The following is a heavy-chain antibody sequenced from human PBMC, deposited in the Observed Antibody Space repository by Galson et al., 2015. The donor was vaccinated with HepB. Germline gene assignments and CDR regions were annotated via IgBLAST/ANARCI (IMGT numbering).Heavy chain of an antibody. D-gene: IGHD1-26*01. Sequence: SLRLSCAASGFTFSSYTMNWVRQAPGKGLEWISYISTTSDNKFSADSVKGRFIISRDNAKNLLYLQMNSLRAEDTAVYYCTRIALSGSYWYFEYWGQGSLVTGAS. CDR3: TRIALSGSYWYFEY. V-gene: IGHV3-48*01. CDR1: GFTFSSYT. J-gene: IGHJ4*02. CDR2: ISTTSDNK.